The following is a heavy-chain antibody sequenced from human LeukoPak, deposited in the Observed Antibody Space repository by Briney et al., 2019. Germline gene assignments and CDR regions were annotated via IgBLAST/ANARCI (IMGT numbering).Heavy chain of an antibody. V-gene: IGHV4-4*02. D-gene: IGHD6-25*01. CDR2: VHLDGRT. CDR1: GGSVSSTNW. Sequence: SETLSLTCGVSGGSVSSTNWWTWIRQPPGKGLEWIGEVHLDGRTNFNPSLKSRLTMAVDLSENHVSLKLTSVTAADTAVYYCAREGGFYRPLDYSGQGTLVTVSS. CDR3: AREGGFYRPLDY. J-gene: IGHJ4*02.